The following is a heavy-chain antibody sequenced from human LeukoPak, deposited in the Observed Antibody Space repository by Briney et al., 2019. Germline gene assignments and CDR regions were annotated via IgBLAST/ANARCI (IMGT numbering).Heavy chain of an antibody. V-gene: IGHV4-59*12. CDR1: GGSISSYY. CDR3: ARDPTIAAAGTIDY. D-gene: IGHD6-13*01. J-gene: IGHJ4*02. Sequence: SETLSLTCTVSGGSISSYYWSWIRQPPGKGLEWIGSIYHSGSTYYNPSLKSRVTISVDTSKNQFSLKLSSVTAADTAVYYCARDPTIAAAGTIDYWGQGTLVTVSS. CDR2: IYHSGST.